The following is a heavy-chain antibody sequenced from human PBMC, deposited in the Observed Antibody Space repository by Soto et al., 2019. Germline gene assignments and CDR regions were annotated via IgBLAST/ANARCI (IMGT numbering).Heavy chain of an antibody. Sequence: SETLSLTCAVYGGSFSGYYWSRIRQPPGKGLEWIGEINHSGSTNYNPSLKSRVTISVDTSKNQFSLKLSSVTAADTAVYYCARVMVGAVTILNYYYMDVWGKGTTVTVSS. D-gene: IGHD4-4*01. V-gene: IGHV4-34*01. J-gene: IGHJ6*03. CDR2: INHSGST. CDR3: ARVMVGAVTILNYYYMDV. CDR1: GGSFSGYY.